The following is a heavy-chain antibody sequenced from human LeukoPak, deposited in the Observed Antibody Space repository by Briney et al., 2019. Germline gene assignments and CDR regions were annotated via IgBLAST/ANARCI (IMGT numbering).Heavy chain of an antibody. V-gene: IGHV4-34*01. CDR1: GGSFRGYY. J-gene: IGHJ4*02. CDR2: INPSGST. CDR3: ARERYFDWRVDY. D-gene: IGHD3-9*01. Sequence: SETLSLTCAVYGGSFRGYYWSWIRQPPGKGLEWIGEINPSGSTNYNPSLKSRVTISVDTSKKQSSLKLSSVTAADTAVYYCARERYFDWRVDYWGQGTLVTVSS.